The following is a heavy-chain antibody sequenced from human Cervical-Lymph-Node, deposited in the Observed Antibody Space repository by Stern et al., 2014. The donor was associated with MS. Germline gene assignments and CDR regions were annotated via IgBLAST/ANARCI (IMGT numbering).Heavy chain of an antibody. J-gene: IGHJ5*02. CDR1: GGSISSGGYY. CDR3: ARATKEGAWFDP. V-gene: IGHV4-31*01. CDR2: IYYSGST. Sequence: QLQLQESGPGLVKPSQTLSLTCTVSGGSISSGGYYWSWIRQHPGKGLEXIGYIYYSGSTYYNPSLKSLVTISVDTSKNQFSLKLSSVTAADTAVYYCARATKEGAWFDPWGQGTLVTVSS. D-gene: IGHD1-26*01.